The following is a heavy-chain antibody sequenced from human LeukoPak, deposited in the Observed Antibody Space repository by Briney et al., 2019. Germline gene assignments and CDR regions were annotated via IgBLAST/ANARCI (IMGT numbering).Heavy chain of an antibody. D-gene: IGHD7-27*01. V-gene: IGHV1-8*01. J-gene: IGHJ4*02. Sequence: ASVKVSCKASGYTFTSYDINWVRQATGQGLEWMGWMNPDSGNTGYAQRFQGRITLTRDTSINTAYMELSSLRSEDTAVYYCARNVSRTGDFYYWGQGTLVTVSS. CDR1: GYTFTSYD. CDR2: MNPDSGNT. CDR3: ARNVSRTGDFYY.